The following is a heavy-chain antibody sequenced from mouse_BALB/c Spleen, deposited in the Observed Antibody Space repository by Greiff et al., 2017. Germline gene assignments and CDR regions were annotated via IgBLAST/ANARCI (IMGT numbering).Heavy chain of an antibody. CDR3: ARGGGSYVSYWYFDD. Sequence: EVQRVESGGGLVTPGGSLKLSCAASGFPFSSYAMSWVRQTPEKRLEWVASISSGGSTYYPDSVKGRFTISRDNARNILYLQMSSLRSEDTAMYYSARGGGSYVSYWYFDDGGEGTTVTVAA. J-gene: IGHJ1*01. D-gene: IGHD1-1*02. CDR2: ISSGGST. V-gene: IGHV5-6-5*01. CDR1: GFPFSSYA.